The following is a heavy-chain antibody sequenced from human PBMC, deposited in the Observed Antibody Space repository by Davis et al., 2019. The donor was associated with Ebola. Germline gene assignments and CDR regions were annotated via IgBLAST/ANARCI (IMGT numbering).Heavy chain of an antibody. CDR1: GFTFSSYG. J-gene: IGHJ4*02. Sequence: PGGSLRLSCAASGFTFSSYGMHWVRQAPGKGLEWVAVIWYDGSNKYYADSVKGRFTISRDNFKNTLYLQMNSLRAEDTAVYYCAREGYDFWSGLGFDYWGQGTLVTVSS. CDR3: AREGYDFWSGLGFDY. D-gene: IGHD3-3*01. V-gene: IGHV3-33*01. CDR2: IWYDGSNK.